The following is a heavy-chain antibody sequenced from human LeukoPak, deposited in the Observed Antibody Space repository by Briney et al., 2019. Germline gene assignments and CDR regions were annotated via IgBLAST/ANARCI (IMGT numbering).Heavy chain of an antibody. CDR2: IKSKTDGGTT. Sequence: GGSLRLSCAASGFTFSNAWMSWVRQAPGKGLEWVGCIKSKTDGGTTDYAAPVKGRFTISRDDSKNTLCLQMNSLKTEDTAVYYCTTVKRPRDWYFDLWGRGTLVTVSS. CDR3: TTVKRPRDWYFDL. D-gene: IGHD6-25*01. J-gene: IGHJ2*01. V-gene: IGHV3-15*01. CDR1: GFTFSNAW.